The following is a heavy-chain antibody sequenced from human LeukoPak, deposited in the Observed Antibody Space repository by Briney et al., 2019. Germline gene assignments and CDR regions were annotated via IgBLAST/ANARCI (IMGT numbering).Heavy chain of an antibody. V-gene: IGHV3-66*01. CDR2: IYSGDST. D-gene: IGHD6-19*01. Sequence: GGSLRLSCAASGFTFSSYWMHWVRQAPGKGLEWVSVIYSGDSTYYTDSVKGRLTISRDNSKNTLYLQMDSLRAEDTAVYYCAMIRSGWYFDYWGQGTLVTVSS. J-gene: IGHJ4*02. CDR3: AMIRSGWYFDY. CDR1: GFTFSSYW.